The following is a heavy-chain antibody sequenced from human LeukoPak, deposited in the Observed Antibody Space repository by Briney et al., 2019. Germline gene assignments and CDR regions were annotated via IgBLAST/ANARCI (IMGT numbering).Heavy chain of an antibody. Sequence: PSETLSLTCIVSGGSIDNHHWSWIRQPPGKGLEWIGNSGGADYNPSLRSRVTVSVATSKNQFSLKLTSMTAADTAVYFCAVYFAGQGGRGSWGQGAPVTVSS. V-gene: IGHV4-4*09. CDR3: AVYFAGQGGRGS. CDR2: SGGA. J-gene: IGHJ4*02. D-gene: IGHD3-16*01. CDR1: GGSIDNHH.